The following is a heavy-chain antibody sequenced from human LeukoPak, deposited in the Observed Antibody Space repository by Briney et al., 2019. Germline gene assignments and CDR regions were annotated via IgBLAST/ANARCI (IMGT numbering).Heavy chain of an antibody. V-gene: IGHV1-2*02. CDR2: INPNSGGT. CDR1: GYTFTGYY. D-gene: IGHD3-10*01. CDR3: ARDTHGSGSHPIPDY. Sequence: ASVKVSCKASGYTFTGYYMHWVRQAPGQGLEGVGWINPNSGGTNYAQKFQGRVTMTRDTSISTAYMELSRLRPDDTAVYYCARDTHGSGSHPIPDYWGQGTLVTVSS. J-gene: IGHJ4*02.